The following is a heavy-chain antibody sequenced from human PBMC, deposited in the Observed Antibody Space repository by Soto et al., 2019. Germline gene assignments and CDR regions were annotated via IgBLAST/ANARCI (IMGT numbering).Heavy chain of an antibody. CDR1: GGSISSYY. V-gene: IGHV4-59*01. CDR3: ARGRVAITI. J-gene: IGHJ4*02. D-gene: IGHD2-2*01. Sequence: SETLSLTCTVSGGSISSYYWSWIRQPPGKGLEWIGYIYYSGSTNYNPSLKSRVTISVDTSKNQFSLKLSSVTAADTAVYYCARGRVAITIWGQGTLVTVS. CDR2: IYYSGST.